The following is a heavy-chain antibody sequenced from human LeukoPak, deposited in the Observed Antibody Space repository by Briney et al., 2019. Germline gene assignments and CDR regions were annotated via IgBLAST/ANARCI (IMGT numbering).Heavy chain of an antibody. Sequence: SETLSLTCSVSGGSISSTGYYWGWIRQPPGKGLEWIGSISYSGTTYYNPSLMSRVTISIHTSKNQFSLKLSSVAAADTAVYYCARLWFGVQTFDYWGQGSLVTVSS. J-gene: IGHJ4*02. CDR3: ARLWFGVQTFDY. D-gene: IGHD3-10*01. V-gene: IGHV4-39*07. CDR2: ISYSGTT. CDR1: GGSISSTGYY.